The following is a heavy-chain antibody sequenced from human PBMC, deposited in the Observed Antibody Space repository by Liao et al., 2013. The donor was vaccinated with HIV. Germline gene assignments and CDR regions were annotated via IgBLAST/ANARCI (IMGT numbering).Heavy chain of an antibody. CDR2: FYYSGSS. D-gene: IGHD7-27*01. V-gene: IGHV4-59*12. Sequence: QVQVQESGPGLEKPSETLSLTCTVSVGSISTYYWSWIRQPPGKGLEWIGHFYYSGSSNYNPSLKSRVTLSVDTSKNQFSLKLTSLTAADTAVYYCARDLNHWGKDRWFDPWGQGTLVTVSS. CDR3: ARDLNHWGKDRWFDP. CDR1: VGSISTYY. J-gene: IGHJ5*02.